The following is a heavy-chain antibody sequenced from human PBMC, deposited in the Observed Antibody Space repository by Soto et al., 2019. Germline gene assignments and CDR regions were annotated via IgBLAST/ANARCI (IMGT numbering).Heavy chain of an antibody. CDR1: GFTFEDYA. D-gene: IGHD2-15*01. CDR2: VTWNSGTL. V-gene: IGHV3-9*01. CDR3: VKDPTHEYCSGGSCRIFDD. J-gene: IGHJ4*02. Sequence: EVQLVESGGGLVQPGRSLRLSCAASGFTFEDYAMHWVRQAPGKDLEWVSGVTWNSGTLGYADSVKGRFTISRDNANNSLYLQMNSLRAEDTALYYCVKDPTHEYCSGGSCRIFDDWGQGTLVTVSS.